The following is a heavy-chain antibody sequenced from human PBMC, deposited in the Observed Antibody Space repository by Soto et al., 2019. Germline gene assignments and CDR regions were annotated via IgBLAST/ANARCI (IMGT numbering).Heavy chain of an antibody. Sequence: PAETLSLTGTFSVGSIIGYHWSWIRQPAGKGLEWIGRFYSSGITSYNPSLKSRVTMSVDTSKNQFSLRLTSVTAADTGVYYCASEGVFGEDGDYWGQGTLVTVSS. CDR2: FYSSGIT. D-gene: IGHD3-10*01. J-gene: IGHJ4*02. V-gene: IGHV4-4*07. CDR3: ASEGVFGEDGDY. CDR1: VGSIIGYH.